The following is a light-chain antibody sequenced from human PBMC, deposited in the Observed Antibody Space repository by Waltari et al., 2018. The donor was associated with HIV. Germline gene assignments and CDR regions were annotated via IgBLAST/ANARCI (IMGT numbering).Light chain of an antibody. CDR1: SSHIGAGYE. V-gene: IGLV1-40*01. CDR2: GNT. J-gene: IGLJ1*01. CDR3: QSYDSSLSGYV. Sequence: QSVLTQPRSVSGAPGQRVTISCTGSSSHIGAGYEVHWDQQLPGTAPKLPIYGNTSRPSGGPDRFSGSKSGTSASLAIAGLLVEDEADYYCQSYDSSLSGYVFGTGTKVTVL.